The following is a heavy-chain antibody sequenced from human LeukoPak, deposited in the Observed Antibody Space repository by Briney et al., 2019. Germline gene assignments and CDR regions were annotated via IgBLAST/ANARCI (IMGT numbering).Heavy chain of an antibody. J-gene: IGHJ4*02. Sequence: GGSLRLSCATSGFTFSSYWMTWFRQAPGKGLEWVANIKEDGTEKYYVDSVKGRFTVSRHNAEKSVYLQMNNLRAEGTGVYYCARDLKVPGPADFDYGGKEPLVTVSS. D-gene: IGHD6-19*01. CDR3: ARDLKVPGPADFDY. CDR2: IKEDGTEK. V-gene: IGHV3-7*01. CDR1: GFTFSSYW.